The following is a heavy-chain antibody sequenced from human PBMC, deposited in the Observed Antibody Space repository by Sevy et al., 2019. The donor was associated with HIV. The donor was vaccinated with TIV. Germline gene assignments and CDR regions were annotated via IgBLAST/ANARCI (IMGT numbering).Heavy chain of an antibody. Sequence: SETLSLTCTVSGGSISSSIYYWGWIRQPPGKGREGIGGIFYSGSTYYNPSLTSRVTISVDTSKNQFSLKLNSVTAADTAVYYCARHAHITMIVTWGQGTLVTVSS. CDR2: IFYSGST. J-gene: IGHJ5*02. CDR1: GGSISSSIYY. D-gene: IGHD3-22*01. V-gene: IGHV4-39*01. CDR3: ARHAHITMIVT.